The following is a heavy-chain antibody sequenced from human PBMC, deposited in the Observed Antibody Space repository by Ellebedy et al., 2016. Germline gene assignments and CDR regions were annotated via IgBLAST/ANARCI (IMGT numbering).Heavy chain of an antibody. CDR2: ISWNSGSI. D-gene: IGHD2-15*01. Sequence: GGSLRLSCAASGFTFDDYAMHWVRQAPGKGLEWVSGISWNSGSIGYADSVKGRFTISRDNAKNSLYLQMNSLRAEDTALYYCAKGYCSGGSCHMGDIDYWGQGTLVTVSS. CDR1: GFTFDDYA. J-gene: IGHJ4*02. CDR3: AKGYCSGGSCHMGDIDY. V-gene: IGHV3-9*01.